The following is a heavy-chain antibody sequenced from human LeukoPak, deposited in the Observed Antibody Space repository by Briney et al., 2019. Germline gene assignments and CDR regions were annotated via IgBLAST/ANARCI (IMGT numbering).Heavy chain of an antibody. CDR1: GFTFSSYG. CDR3: ANSGGSESYSPGAFDI. J-gene: IGHJ3*02. D-gene: IGHD3-10*01. V-gene: IGHV3-30*18. CDR2: ISYDGSNK. Sequence: GGSLRLSCAAAGFTFSSYGMHWVRQAPGKGLEWVAVISYDGSNKYYADSVKGRFTISRDNSKNTLYLQMNSLRAEDTAVYYCANSGGSESYSPGAFDIWGQGTMVTVSS.